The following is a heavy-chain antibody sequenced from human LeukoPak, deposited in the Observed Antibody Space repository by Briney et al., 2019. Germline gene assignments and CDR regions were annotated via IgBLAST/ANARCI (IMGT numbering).Heavy chain of an antibody. V-gene: IGHV3-30*18. Sequence: GKSLRLSCAASGFTFSRCGMHWVRQAPGKGLEWVTTISFDGSNKYYADSVKGRFTISRYNSKNALHLQMNSLSAEDSALYYCAKDSSSTRSFDYWGQGTLVAVSS. CDR2: ISFDGSNK. J-gene: IGHJ4*02. CDR1: GFTFSRCG. D-gene: IGHD2-2*01. CDR3: AKDSSSTRSFDY.